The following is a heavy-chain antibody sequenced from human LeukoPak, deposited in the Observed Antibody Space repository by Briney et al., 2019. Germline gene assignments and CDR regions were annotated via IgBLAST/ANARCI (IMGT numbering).Heavy chain of an antibody. CDR2: IYYSGST. CDR3: ARGVPWIQLWLPKNWFDP. D-gene: IGHD5-18*01. CDR1: GGSISSSSYY. V-gene: IGHV4-39*07. Sequence: SETLSLTCTVSGGSISSSSYYWGWIRQPPGKGLEWIGSIYYSGSTYYNPSLKSRVTISVDTSKNQFSLKLSSVTAADTAVYYCARGVPWIQLWLPKNWFDPWGQGTLVTVSS. J-gene: IGHJ5*02.